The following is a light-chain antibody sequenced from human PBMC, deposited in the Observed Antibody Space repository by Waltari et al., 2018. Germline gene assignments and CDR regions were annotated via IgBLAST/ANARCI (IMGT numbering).Light chain of an antibody. CDR3: QQYYSTPPIT. Sequence: DIGMTQSPDSLAVSLGERATINCKSSQRVLYSATNKNYLAWYQQKPGQPPKLLIYWASTRESGVPDRFSGSGSGANFTLTISSLEAEDVAVYYCQQYYSTPPITFGQGTRLEIK. V-gene: IGKV4-1*01. J-gene: IGKJ5*01. CDR1: QRVLYSATNKNY. CDR2: WAS.